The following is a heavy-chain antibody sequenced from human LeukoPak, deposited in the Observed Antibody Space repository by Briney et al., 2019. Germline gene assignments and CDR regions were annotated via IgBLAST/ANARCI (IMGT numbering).Heavy chain of an antibody. D-gene: IGHD2-2*03. CDR1: GFTFVNYG. Sequence: QSGGSLRLSCAASGFTFVNYGFHWVRQAPGKALEWVAFISYNGIKKYADSVKGRFTISRDNSKNTLYLQMNGLRPEDTAVYYCARDPLDISRWANAFDIWGQGTMVTVSS. CDR3: ARDPLDISRWANAFDI. J-gene: IGHJ3*02. CDR2: ISYNGIKK. V-gene: IGHV3-30*03.